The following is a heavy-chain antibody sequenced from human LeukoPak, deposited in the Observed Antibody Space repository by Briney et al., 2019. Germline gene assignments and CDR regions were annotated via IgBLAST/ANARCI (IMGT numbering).Heavy chain of an antibody. CDR1: GFTFSSYA. CDR2: ISGSGGST. CDR3: AKEVGWLIPVAYCGGDCYLNY. V-gene: IGHV3-23*01. Sequence: PGGSLRLSCAASGFTFSSYAMSWVRQAPGKGLEWVSAISGSGGSTYYADSVKGRFTISRDNSKNTLYLQMNSLRAEDTAVYYCAKEVGWLIPVAYCGGDCYLNYWGQGTLVTVSS. D-gene: IGHD2-21*02. J-gene: IGHJ4*02.